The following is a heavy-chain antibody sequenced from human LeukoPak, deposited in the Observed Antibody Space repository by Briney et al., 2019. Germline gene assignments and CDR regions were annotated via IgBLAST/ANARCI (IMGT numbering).Heavy chain of an antibody. Sequence: PGGSLRLSCAASGFTFSNYAMTWVRQAPGKGLEWVSTIYGSGDGTYYADSVKGRFTISRDNSKSTLNVQMNSLRVEDTAVYYCAKGHAPSGSYADYRGKGTLVTVSS. V-gene: IGHV3-23*01. CDR2: IYGSGDGT. CDR1: GFTFSNYA. D-gene: IGHD1-26*01. CDR3: AKGHAPSGSYADY. J-gene: IGHJ4*02.